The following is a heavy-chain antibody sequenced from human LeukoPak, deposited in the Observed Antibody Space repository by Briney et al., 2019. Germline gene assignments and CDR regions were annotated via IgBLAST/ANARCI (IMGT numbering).Heavy chain of an antibody. CDR2: KKQDGSEK. D-gene: IGHD3-3*01. CDR3: ARAKVTYYDFWSGYTYYYYMDV. Sequence: GGSLRLSCAASGFTFSIYWMSWVRQAPGKALEWVANKKQDGSEKYYVDSVKGRFTISRDNAKNSVYLQMNSLRAEDTAVYYCARAKVTYYDFWSGYTYYYYMDVWGKGTTVTVSS. J-gene: IGHJ6*03. V-gene: IGHV3-7*01. CDR1: GFTFSIYW.